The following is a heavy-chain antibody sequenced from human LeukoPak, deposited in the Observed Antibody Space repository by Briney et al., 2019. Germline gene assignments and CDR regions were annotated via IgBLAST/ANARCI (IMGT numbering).Heavy chain of an antibody. Sequence: PSETLSLTCTVSGGSISSHYWGWIRQPPGKGLEWTGYIHYSGSTNYNPSLKSRVTISVDTSKNQFSLNLTSVTAADTAVYYCARHSSVVRGWFDPWGQGTRVTVSS. J-gene: IGHJ5*02. D-gene: IGHD2-15*01. CDR2: IHYSGST. CDR3: ARHSSVVRGWFDP. V-gene: IGHV4-59*08. CDR1: GGSISSHY.